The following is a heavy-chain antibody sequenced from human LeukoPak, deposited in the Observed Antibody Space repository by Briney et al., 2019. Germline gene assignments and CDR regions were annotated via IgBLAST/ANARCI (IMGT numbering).Heavy chain of an antibody. V-gene: IGHV4-30-2*01. CDR1: GGSISSGGYY. J-gene: IGHJ3*02. CDR3: ARMVLLWFGELFHAFDI. CDR2: IYHSGST. Sequence: SQTLSLTCTVSGGSISSGGYYWSWIRQPPGKGLEWIGYIYHSGSTYYNPSLKSRVTISVDRSKNQFSLKLGSVTAADTAVFYCARMVLLWFGELFHAFDIWGQGTMVTVSS. D-gene: IGHD3-10*01.